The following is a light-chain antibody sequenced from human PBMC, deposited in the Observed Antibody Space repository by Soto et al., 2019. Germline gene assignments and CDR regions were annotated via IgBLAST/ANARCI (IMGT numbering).Light chain of an antibody. Sequence: DIQMTQSPSSLSASVGDRVTITCRASQDISVYLAWYQQKPGKVPKLLIYSASTLQSVVPSRFSGSGSGTDFTLSIGSVQPEDVAACYYEKFNARPLTFGQGTRLEIK. J-gene: IGKJ5*01. CDR2: SAS. CDR3: EKFNARPLT. V-gene: IGKV1-27*01. CDR1: QDISVY.